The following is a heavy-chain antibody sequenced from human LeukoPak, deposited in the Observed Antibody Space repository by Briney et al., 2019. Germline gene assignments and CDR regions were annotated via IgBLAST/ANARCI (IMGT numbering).Heavy chain of an antibody. CDR1: GFTLSSYA. Sequence: LRLSCAASGFTLSSYAMSWIRQPPGKGLEWIGYIYHSGSTYYNPSLKSRVTISVDRSKNQFSLKLSSVTAADTAVYYCARGSTVTTETYYFDYWGQGTLVTVSS. J-gene: IGHJ4*02. V-gene: IGHV4-30-2*01. D-gene: IGHD4-17*01. CDR2: IYHSGST. CDR3: ARGSTVTTETYYFDY.